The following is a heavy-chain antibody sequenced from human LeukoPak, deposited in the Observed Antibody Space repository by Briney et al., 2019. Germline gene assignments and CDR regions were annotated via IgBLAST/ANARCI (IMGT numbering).Heavy chain of an antibody. J-gene: IGHJ6*03. V-gene: IGHV1-18*01. Sequence: WAAVKVSCKASGYTFTSYGISWVRQAPGQGLEWMGWISAYNGNTNYAQKLQGRVTMTTDTSTSTAYMELRSLRSDDTAVYYCARDRLPGGYYYYYMDVWGKGTTVTVSS. CDR2: ISAYNGNT. CDR1: GYTFTSYG. CDR3: ARDRLPGGYYYYYMDV. D-gene: IGHD3-16*01.